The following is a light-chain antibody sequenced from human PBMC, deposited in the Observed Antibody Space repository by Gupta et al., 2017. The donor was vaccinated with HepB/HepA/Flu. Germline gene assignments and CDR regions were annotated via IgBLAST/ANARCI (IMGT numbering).Light chain of an antibody. V-gene: IGLV1-44*01. J-gene: IGLJ1*01. Sequence: QSVLSQPPSVSGSPGQRVTISCSVGRSNIGSNAVKWYQQLTEAAPKLLIHNNGQRPSGGQGRLSGSKSGTSASLASSGLQSEDEADYDCAAWDDSLNGLYVFGTGTKVTVL. CDR3: AAWDDSLNGLYV. CDR2: NNG. CDR1: RSNIGSNA.